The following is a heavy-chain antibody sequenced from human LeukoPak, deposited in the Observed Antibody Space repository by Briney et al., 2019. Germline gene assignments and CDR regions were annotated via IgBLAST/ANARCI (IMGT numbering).Heavy chain of an antibody. V-gene: IGHV1-2*02. Sequence: ASVKVSCKASGYTFTSYYMHWVRQAPGQGLEWMGWINPNSGGTNYAQKFQGRVTMTRDTSISTAYMELSRLRSDDTAVYYCARSRSRDCSSTSCYSYGLDYWGQGTLVTVSS. CDR2: INPNSGGT. CDR3: ARSRSRDCSSTSCYSYGLDY. CDR1: GYTFTSYY. D-gene: IGHD2-2*01. J-gene: IGHJ4*02.